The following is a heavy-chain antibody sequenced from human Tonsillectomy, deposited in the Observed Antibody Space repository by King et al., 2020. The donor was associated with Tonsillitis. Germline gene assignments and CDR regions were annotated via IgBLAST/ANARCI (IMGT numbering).Heavy chain of an antibody. V-gene: IGHV3-74*01. CDR3: ARDNGADY. Sequence: VQLVEAGGGLVQPGGSLRLSCEASGFTFSSYWMHWVRQAPGKGLVWVSRIDSEGRSTNYAVSVRGRCAISRDNAKNTLFLQMDFLRAEDTAVYYCARDNGADYWGQGTLVTVSS. CDR2: IDSEGRST. J-gene: IGHJ4*02. D-gene: IGHD3-10*01. CDR1: GFTFSSYW.